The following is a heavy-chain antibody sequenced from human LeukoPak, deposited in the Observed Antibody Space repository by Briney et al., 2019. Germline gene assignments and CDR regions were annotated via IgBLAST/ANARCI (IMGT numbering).Heavy chain of an antibody. V-gene: IGHV3-73*01. D-gene: IGHD4-17*01. Sequence: GGSLRLSCAASGFTFSSYAMNWVRQASGKGLEWVGRIRTTTNSYETAYAASVKGRFTISRDDSKNTAYLQMNSLKTEDTALYYCTRQDSGDYYYYYGLGVWGQGSTVTVSS. CDR2: IRTTTNSYET. J-gene: IGHJ6*02. CDR1: GFTFSSYA. CDR3: TRQDSGDYYYYYGLGV.